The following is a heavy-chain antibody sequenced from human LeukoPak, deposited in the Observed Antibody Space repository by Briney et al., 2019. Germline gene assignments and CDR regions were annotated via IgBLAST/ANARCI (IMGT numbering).Heavy chain of an antibody. CDR3: ARADSSGYFDY. CDR1: GGSFSGYY. Sequence: SETLSLTCAVYGGSFSGYYWSWIRQPPGKGLEWIGEINHSGSTNYNPSLESRVTISVDTSKNQFSLKLSSVTAADTAVYYCARADSSGYFDYWGQGTLVTVSS. CDR2: INHSGST. V-gene: IGHV4-34*01. D-gene: IGHD3-22*01. J-gene: IGHJ4*02.